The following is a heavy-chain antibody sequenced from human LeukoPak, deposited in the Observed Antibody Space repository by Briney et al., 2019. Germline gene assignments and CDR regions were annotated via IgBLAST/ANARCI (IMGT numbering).Heavy chain of an antibody. J-gene: IGHJ4*02. Sequence: PSGPLSLTCAVYGGSFSGYYWSWIRQPPGKGLEWIGEINHSGSTNYNPSLKSRVTISVDTSKNQFSLKLSSVTAADTAVYYCARGPDIVVVPAAPSRDYWGQGTLVSVSS. CDR1: GGSFSGYY. D-gene: IGHD2-2*01. V-gene: IGHV4-34*01. CDR2: INHSGST. CDR3: ARGPDIVVVPAAPSRDY.